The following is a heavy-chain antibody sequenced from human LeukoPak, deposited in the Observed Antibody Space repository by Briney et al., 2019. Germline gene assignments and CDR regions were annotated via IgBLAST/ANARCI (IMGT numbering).Heavy chain of an antibody. V-gene: IGHV4-61*02. Sequence: SQTLSLTCTVSGGSISSGSYYWSWIRQPAGKGLEWIGRIYTSGGTNYNPSLKSRVTISVDTSKNQFSLKLSSVTAADTAVYYCARDGSSSWTDYGVDVWGQGTTVTVSS. J-gene: IGHJ6*02. CDR1: GGSISSGSYY. D-gene: IGHD6-13*01. CDR3: ARDGSSSWTDYGVDV. CDR2: IYTSGGT.